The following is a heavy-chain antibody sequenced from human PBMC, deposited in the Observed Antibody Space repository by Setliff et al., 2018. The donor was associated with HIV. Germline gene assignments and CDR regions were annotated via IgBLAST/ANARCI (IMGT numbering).Heavy chain of an antibody. D-gene: IGHD4-17*01. CDR2: ISAYNGNT. J-gene: IGHJ4*02. V-gene: IGHV1-18*04. CDR1: GYTFTGYY. CDR3: AITHDYGEMGSLYYFDY. Sequence: ASVKVSCKASGYTFTGYYMHWVRQAPGQGLEWMGRISAYNGNTNYAQKLQGRVTMTTDTSTSTAYMELRSLRSDDTAVYYCAITHDYGEMGSLYYFDYWGQGTLVTSPQ.